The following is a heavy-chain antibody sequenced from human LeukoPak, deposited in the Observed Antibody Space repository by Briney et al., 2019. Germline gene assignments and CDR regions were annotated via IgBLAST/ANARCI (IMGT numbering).Heavy chain of an antibody. CDR3: ARTYYYDSSGPGAFDI. CDR2: IDWDEDK. D-gene: IGHD3-22*01. J-gene: IGHJ3*02. Sequence: SGPALVKPTQTLTLTCTFSGFSLSPSGMRVSWIRQPPGKALEWLARIDWDEDKFYSTSLKTRLTISKDTSKNQVVLTMTNMYPVDTATYYCARTYYYDSSGPGAFDIWGQGTMVTVSS. V-gene: IGHV2-70*04. CDR1: GFSLSPSGMR.